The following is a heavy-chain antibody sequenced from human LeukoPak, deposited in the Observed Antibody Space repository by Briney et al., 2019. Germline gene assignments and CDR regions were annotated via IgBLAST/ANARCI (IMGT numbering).Heavy chain of an antibody. CDR2: IWYDGSNK. J-gene: IGHJ4*02. CDR1: GFTFSNYW. CDR3: ARDTRLHDFDY. D-gene: IGHD4-4*01. Sequence: GGSLRLSCAASGFTFSNYWMYWVRQAPGKGLEWVAVIWYDGSNKYYADSVKGRFTISRDNSKNTLYLQMNSLRAEDTAVYYCARDTRLHDFDYWGQGTLVTVSS. V-gene: IGHV3-33*07.